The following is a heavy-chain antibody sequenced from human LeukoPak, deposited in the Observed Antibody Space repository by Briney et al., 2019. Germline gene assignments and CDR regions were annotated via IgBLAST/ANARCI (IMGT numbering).Heavy chain of an antibody. V-gene: IGHV4-39*01. CDR2: IYYSGST. CDR3: ARIGWELPTAVDY. CDR1: GGSISSSSYY. Sequence: PSETLSFTCTVSGGSISSSSYYWGWIRQPPGKGLEWIGSIYYSGSTYYNPSLKSRVTISVDTSKNQFSLKLSSVTAADTAVYYCARIGWELPTAVDYWGQGTLVTVSS. J-gene: IGHJ4*02. D-gene: IGHD1-26*01.